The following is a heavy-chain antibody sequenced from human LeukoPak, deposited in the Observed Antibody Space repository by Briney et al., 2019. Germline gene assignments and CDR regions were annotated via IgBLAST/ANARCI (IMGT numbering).Heavy chain of an antibody. CDR3: ARARSQYYYDSSGYYLDF. V-gene: IGHV4-34*01. CDR1: GGSFSGYY. J-gene: IGHJ4*02. D-gene: IGHD3-22*01. Sequence: SETLSLTCAVYGGSFSGYYWSWIRQPPGKGLEWIGEINHSGSTTYNPSLKSRVNISVDTSKNQFSLKLSSVTAADTAVYYCARARSQYYYDSSGYYLDFWGQGTQVTVSS. CDR2: INHSGST.